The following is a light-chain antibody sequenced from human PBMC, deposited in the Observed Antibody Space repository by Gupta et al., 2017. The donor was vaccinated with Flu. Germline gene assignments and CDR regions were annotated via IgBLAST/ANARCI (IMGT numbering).Light chain of an antibody. J-gene: IGKJ1*01. CDR1: QSISSW. CDR3: QHYNSYPWT. Sequence: IQMTQSPSTLSASVGDRVTITCRASQSISSWLAWYQQKPGKAPKLLIYKASSLESGVPSRFSGSGSGTEFTLTISSLQPDDFATYYCQHYNSYPWTFGQGTQVDIK. CDR2: KAS. V-gene: IGKV1-5*03.